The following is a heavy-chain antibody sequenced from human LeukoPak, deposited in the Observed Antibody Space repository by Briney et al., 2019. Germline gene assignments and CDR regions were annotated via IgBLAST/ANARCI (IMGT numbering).Heavy chain of an antibody. CDR2: IKEDGRQK. CDR3: ARDLDY. Sequence: GGSLRLSCAASGFTFSTYWMSWVRQAPGKGLEWVANIKEDGRQKFYVDSVKGRFTISRDNAKNSLYLQMDSLRAEDTAVYYCARDLDYWGQGTSVTVSS. V-gene: IGHV3-7*04. CDR1: GFTFSTYW. J-gene: IGHJ4*02.